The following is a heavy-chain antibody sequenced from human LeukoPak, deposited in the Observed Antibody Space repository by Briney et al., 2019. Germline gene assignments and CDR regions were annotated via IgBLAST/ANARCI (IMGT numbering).Heavy chain of an antibody. CDR2: IYYSGST. D-gene: IGHD2/OR15-2a*01. Sequence: SETLSLTCTVSGGSISSSYSYWGWIRQPPGKGLEWIGNIYYSGSTYYSPSLTSRVTVSVDTSENQFSLKLSSVTAADTAVYYCARAHSIASYYYGVDVWGQGTTVTVSS. J-gene: IGHJ6*02. V-gene: IGHV4-39*07. CDR1: GGSISSSYSY. CDR3: ARAHSIASYYYGVDV.